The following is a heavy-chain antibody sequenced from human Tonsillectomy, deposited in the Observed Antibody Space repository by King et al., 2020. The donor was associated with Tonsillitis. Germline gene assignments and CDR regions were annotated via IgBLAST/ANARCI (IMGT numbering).Heavy chain of an antibody. J-gene: IGHJ3*02. V-gene: IGHV3-15*07. D-gene: IGHD3-22*01. Sequence: VQLVESGGGLVKPGGSHRLSCAASGFTFNYAWMNWVRQAPGKGLEWVGRIKSKADGETTNYAAPVKGRFTVSRDDSKNTLYLQMNSLKTEDTAVYYCATDLWFHDNGDYYVVDAYDIWGQGTMVTVSS. CDR1: GFTFNYAW. CDR3: ATDLWFHDNGDYYVVDAYDI. CDR2: IKSKADGETT.